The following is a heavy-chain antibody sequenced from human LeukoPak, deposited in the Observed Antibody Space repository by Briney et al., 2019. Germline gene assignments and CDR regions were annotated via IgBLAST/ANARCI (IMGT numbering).Heavy chain of an antibody. CDR3: ARATSPMTAAGTDWYFDL. D-gene: IGHD6-13*01. CDR1: GFTFSDYY. CDR2: ISSDGTTI. V-gene: IGHV3-11*04. Sequence: PGGSLRLSCSASGFTFSDYYMNWFRQAPGKGLEWVSYISSDGTTIDYADSVKGRFTISRDNAKNSLFLQMNSLRAEDTAVYYCARATSPMTAAGTDWYFDLWGRGTLVTVSS. J-gene: IGHJ2*01.